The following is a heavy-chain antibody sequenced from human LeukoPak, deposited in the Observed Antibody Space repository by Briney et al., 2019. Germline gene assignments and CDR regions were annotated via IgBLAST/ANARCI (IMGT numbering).Heavy chain of an antibody. CDR1: GFTFSSYG. CDR2: IRYDGSNK. V-gene: IGHV3-30*02. D-gene: IGHD6-13*01. J-gene: IGHJ3*02. Sequence: PGGSLRLSCAASGFTFSSYGMHWVRQAPGKGLEWVAFIRYDGSNKYYADSVKGRFTISRDNSKNTLYLQMNSLRAEDTAVYYCAKSIAAAGTRDAFDIWGQGTMVTVSS. CDR3: AKSIAAAGTRDAFDI.